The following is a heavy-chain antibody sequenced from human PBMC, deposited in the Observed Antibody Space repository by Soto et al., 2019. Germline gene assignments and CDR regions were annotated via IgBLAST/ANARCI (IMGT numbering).Heavy chain of an antibody. CDR1: GGSIISGDYY. CDR2: IYYSGDT. V-gene: IGHV4-30-4*01. J-gene: IGHJ6*02. Sequence: SETLSLTCTVSGGSIISGDYYWSWIRQTPGKGLEWIGYIYYSGDTNYNPSLKSRVIISVDTSKNQFSLKLSSVTAADTAVYYCARSRDGYDPYGMDVWGQGTTVTVS. CDR3: ARSRDGYDPYGMDV. D-gene: IGHD5-12*01.